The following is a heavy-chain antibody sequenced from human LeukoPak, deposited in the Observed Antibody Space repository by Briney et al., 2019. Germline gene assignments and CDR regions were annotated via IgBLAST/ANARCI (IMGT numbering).Heavy chain of an antibody. CDR2: MNPNSGDT. V-gene: IGHV1-8*01. CDR3: ARGPLREYFGCSYYYYYGMDV. CDR1: GYTFTSYD. Sequence: GASVKVSCKASGYTFTSYDINWVRQATGQGLEWMGWMNPNSGDTDYAQKFQGRVTMNRNTSISTAYVELRSLRSEDTAVYYCARGPLREYFGCSYYYYYGMDVWGQGTTVTVSS. D-gene: IGHD3-9*01. J-gene: IGHJ6*02.